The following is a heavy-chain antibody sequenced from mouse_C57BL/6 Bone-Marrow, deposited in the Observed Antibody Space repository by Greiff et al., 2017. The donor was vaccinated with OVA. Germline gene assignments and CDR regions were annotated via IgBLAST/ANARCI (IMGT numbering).Heavy chain of an antibody. CDR2: IDPENGDT. D-gene: IGHD2-1*01. CDR1: GFNIKDDY. CDR3: TTWGNYSYFDY. V-gene: IGHV14-4*01. J-gene: IGHJ2*01. Sequence: EVKLQESGAELVRPGALVKLSCTASGFNIKDDYMHWVKQRPEQGLEWIGWIDPENGDTEYASKFQGKATITADTSSNTAYLQLSSLTSEDTAVYYCTTWGNYSYFDYWGQGTTLTVSS.